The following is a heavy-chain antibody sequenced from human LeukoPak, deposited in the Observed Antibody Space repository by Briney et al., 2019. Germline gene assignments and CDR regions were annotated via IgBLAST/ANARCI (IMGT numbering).Heavy chain of an antibody. CDR1: GFTFSSYG. CDR2: IRYDGSNK. J-gene: IGHJ4*02. CDR3: AKDEIVVVPAASEYYFDY. V-gene: IGHV3-30*02. D-gene: IGHD2-2*01. Sequence: PGGSLRLSCAASGFTFSSYGMHWVRQAPAKGLEWVAFIRYDGSNKYYADSVKGRFTISRDNSKNTLYLQMNSLRAEDTAVYYCAKDEIVVVPAASEYYFDYWGQGTLVTVSS.